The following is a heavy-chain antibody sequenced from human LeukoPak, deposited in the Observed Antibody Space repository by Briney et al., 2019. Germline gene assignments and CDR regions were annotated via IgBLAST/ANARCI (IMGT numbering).Heavy chain of an antibody. CDR3: AREEECSGGICYSYGWFDP. CDR1: GGSVSNAGYY. D-gene: IGHD2-15*01. V-gene: IGHV4-61*08. J-gene: IGHJ5*02. CDR2: VSSSGT. Sequence: PSETLSLTCTVSGGSVSNAGYYWTWIRQPPGKGLEWIGHVSSSGTNYSPSLKTRVTISVDMSKNQFSLTLRPATTADTAAYYCAREEECSGGICYSYGWFDPWGQGTLVTVSS.